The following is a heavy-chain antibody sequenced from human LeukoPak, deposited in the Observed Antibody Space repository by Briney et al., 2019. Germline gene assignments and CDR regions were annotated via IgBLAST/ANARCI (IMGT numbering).Heavy chain of an antibody. CDR2: IRGGTSE. Sequence: GGSLRLSCTASGFTFSAYAMMWVRQAPGKGPEWVSAIRGGTSEFYADSVKGRFRISRDNSKVTLFLQMNSLRAEDTAVYYCARDPNGDYIGAFDMWGPGTMVTVSS. CDR1: GFTFSAYA. D-gene: IGHD4-17*01. CDR3: ARDPNGDYIGAFDM. J-gene: IGHJ3*02. V-gene: IGHV3-23*01.